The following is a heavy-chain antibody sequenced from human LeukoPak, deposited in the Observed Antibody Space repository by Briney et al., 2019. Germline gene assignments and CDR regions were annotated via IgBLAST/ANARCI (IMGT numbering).Heavy chain of an antibody. CDR1: GFTFSSYS. D-gene: IGHD6-19*01. CDR3: ARVRSSGWSLGY. V-gene: IGHV3-21*01. J-gene: IGHJ4*02. CDR2: ISSSGSYI. Sequence: GGSLRLSCAASGFTFSSYSMNWVRQAPGKGLEWVSSISSSGSYIYYADSVKGRFTISRDNAKNSLYLQMNSLRAEDSAVYYCARVRSSGWSLGYWGQGTLVTVSS.